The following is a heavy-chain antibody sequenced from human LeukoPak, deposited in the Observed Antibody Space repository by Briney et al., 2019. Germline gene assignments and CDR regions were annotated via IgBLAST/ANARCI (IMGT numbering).Heavy chain of an antibody. V-gene: IGHV3-23*01. CDR2: ISGSGGST. CDR3: AKDLSAEWPPGYYYGMDV. Sequence: PGGSLRLSCAASGFTFSSYAMSWVRQAPGKGLEWVSAISGSGGSTYYADSVKGRFTISRDNSKNTLYLQMNSLRAEDTAVYYCAKDLSAEWPPGYYYGMDVWGQGTTVTVSS. D-gene: IGHD6-13*01. CDR1: GFTFSSYA. J-gene: IGHJ6*02.